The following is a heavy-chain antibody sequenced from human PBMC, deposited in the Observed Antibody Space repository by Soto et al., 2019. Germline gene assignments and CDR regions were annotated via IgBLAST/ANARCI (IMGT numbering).Heavy chain of an antibody. CDR2: ISSSSDYI. CDR1: GFTFSSYS. CDR3: ATAYYDSRGFQDR. J-gene: IGHJ5*02. V-gene: IGHV3-21*04. Sequence: PWGSLRLSCAASGFTFSSYSMNWVRQAPGKGLEWVSSISSSSDYISYADSVKGRFTISRDNAEKTLYLQMNSLRAEDTATYFCATAYYDSRGFQDRWGQGTLVTVSP. D-gene: IGHD3-22*01.